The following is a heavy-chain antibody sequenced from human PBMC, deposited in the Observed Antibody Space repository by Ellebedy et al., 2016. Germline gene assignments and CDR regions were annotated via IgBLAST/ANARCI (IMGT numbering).Heavy chain of an antibody. V-gene: IGHV4-34*01. CDR2: INHSGST. CDR1: GGSFSGYY. Sequence: SETLSLTCAVYGGSFSGYYWSWIRQPPGKGLEWIGEINHSGSTNYNPSLKSRVTISVDTSKNQFSLKLSSVTAADTAMYYCARSYSSDTYWYYFDYWGQGIPVTVSS. CDR3: ARSYSSDTYWYYFDY. D-gene: IGHD6-19*01. J-gene: IGHJ4*02.